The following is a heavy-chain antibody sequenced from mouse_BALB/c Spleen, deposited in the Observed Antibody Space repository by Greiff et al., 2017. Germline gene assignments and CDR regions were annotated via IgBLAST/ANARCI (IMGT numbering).Heavy chain of an antibody. Sequence: QVQLQQSGPGLVAPSQSLSITCTVSGFSLTGYGVNWVRQPPGKGLEWLGMIWGDGSTDYNSALKSRLSISKDNSKSQVFLKMNSLQTDDTARYYCARDPPYGNYVMDYWGQGTSVTVSS. CDR3: ARDPPYGNYVMDY. J-gene: IGHJ4*01. V-gene: IGHV2-6-7*01. CDR1: GFSLTGYG. D-gene: IGHD2-1*01. CDR2: IWGDGST.